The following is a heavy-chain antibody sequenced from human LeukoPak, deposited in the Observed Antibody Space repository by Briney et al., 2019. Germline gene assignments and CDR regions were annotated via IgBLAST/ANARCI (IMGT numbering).Heavy chain of an antibody. CDR1: GGSMSHYY. CDR2: IYTSGSS. J-gene: IGHJ3*02. Sequence: KPSETLSLTCTVSGGSMSHYYWSWIRQPAGKGLEWIGRIYTSGSSTYNPSLKSRVTMSLDTSKNQFSLKLTSVTAADTAVYYRARLSVPDVEGAFDIWGQGTLVTVSS. V-gene: IGHV4-4*07. D-gene: IGHD2-2*01. CDR3: ARLSVPDVEGAFDI.